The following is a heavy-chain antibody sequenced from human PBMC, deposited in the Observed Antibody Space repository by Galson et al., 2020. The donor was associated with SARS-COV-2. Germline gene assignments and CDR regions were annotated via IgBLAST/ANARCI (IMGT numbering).Heavy chain of an antibody. CDR1: GYTFTGYY. Sequence: ASVKVSCKASGYTFTGYYMHWVRQAPGQGLEWMGWINPNSGGTNYAQKFQGWVTMTRDTSISTAYMELSRLRSDDTAVYYCARSTVNCSSTSCYAGIDVYYYGMDVWGQGTTVTVSS. V-gene: IGHV1-2*04. J-gene: IGHJ6*02. CDR3: ARSTVNCSSTSCYAGIDVYYYGMDV. CDR2: INPNSGGT. D-gene: IGHD2-2*01.